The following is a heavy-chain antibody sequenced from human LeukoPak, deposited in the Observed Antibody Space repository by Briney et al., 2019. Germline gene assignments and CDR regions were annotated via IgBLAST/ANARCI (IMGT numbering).Heavy chain of an antibody. CDR2: ITGNGGNT. CDR1: GFTFSSYT. Sequence: PGGSLRLSCADPGFTFSSYTMRWVRQAPGKGLEYVSAITGNGGNTYYANSVQGRFTISRDNSKNTLYLQMGTLRTEDMAVYYCAGETGGTSGYRYDSWGQGTLVTVSS. V-gene: IGHV3-64*01. D-gene: IGHD3-9*01. CDR3: AGETGGTSGYRYDS. J-gene: IGHJ4*02.